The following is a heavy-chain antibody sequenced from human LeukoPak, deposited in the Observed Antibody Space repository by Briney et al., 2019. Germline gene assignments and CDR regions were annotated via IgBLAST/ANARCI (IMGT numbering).Heavy chain of an antibody. CDR3: ARDSHYSTSSPYYYYYTNV. CDR1: GGSISSSTYY. V-gene: IGHV4-39*07. D-gene: IGHD6-6*01. CDR2: IYYNGDT. J-gene: IGHJ6*03. Sequence: SETLSLTCTVSGGSISSSTYYWGWIRQPPGKGLEWIGTIYYNGDTYYNPSLKSRVTVSIDTSKNQFSLKLSSVTVADTAVYYCARDSHYSTSSPYYYYYTNVWGEGTTVIVSS.